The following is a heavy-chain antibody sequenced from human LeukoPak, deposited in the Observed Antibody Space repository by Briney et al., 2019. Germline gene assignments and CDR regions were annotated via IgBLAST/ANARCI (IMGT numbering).Heavy chain of an antibody. D-gene: IGHD2-2*01. CDR3: ARMVPAGTHNY. V-gene: IGHV4-4*07. J-gene: IGHJ4*02. CDR2: IYASGSN. Sequence: SETLSLTCTVSGGSISSYYWSWIRQPAGKGLEWIGHIYASGSNDYNPSLKSRVTMSLDMAKNQFSLRLTSVTAADTAVYFCARMVPAGTHNYWGQGLLVTVSS. CDR1: GGSISSYY.